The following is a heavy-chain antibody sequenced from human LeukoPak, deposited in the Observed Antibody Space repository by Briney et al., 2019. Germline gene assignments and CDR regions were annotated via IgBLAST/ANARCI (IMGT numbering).Heavy chain of an antibody. CDR2: IYYSGST. CDR3: ARASYIPTVLLWFGELSGDAFDI. Sequence: SETLSLTFTVSGGSISSYYWSWIRQPPGRGLEGIGYIYYSGSTNYNPSLKSRVTISVDTSKNQFSLKLRSVNAAETAVYYCARASYIPTVLLWFGELSGDAFDIWGQGKMVTVSS. V-gene: IGHV4-59*01. J-gene: IGHJ3*02. D-gene: IGHD3-10*01. CDR1: GGSISSYY.